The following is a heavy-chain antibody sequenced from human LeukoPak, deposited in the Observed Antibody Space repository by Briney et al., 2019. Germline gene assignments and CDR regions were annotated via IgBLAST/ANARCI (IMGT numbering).Heavy chain of an antibody. CDR1: GFTFEDYT. J-gene: IGHJ4*02. Sequence: GGSLRLSCAASGFTFEDYTMHWVRQAPGKTLEWVSLISWYGTPYYTDSVKGRFTISRDNSKNSLYLQMDTLRSEDAAFYYCVKDLSYESSGYVFDYWGQGTLVTVSS. D-gene: IGHD3-22*01. CDR2: ISWYGTP. CDR3: VKDLSYESSGYVFDY. V-gene: IGHV3-43*01.